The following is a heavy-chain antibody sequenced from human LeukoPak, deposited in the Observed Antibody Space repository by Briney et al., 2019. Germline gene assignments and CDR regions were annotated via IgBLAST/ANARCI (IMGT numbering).Heavy chain of an antibody. CDR2: ISSSGSTI. CDR1: GFTFSSYE. D-gene: IGHD1-26*01. CDR3: AGGYSGSYGDLDY. V-gene: IGHV3-48*03. Sequence: GGSLRLSCAASGFTFSSYEMNWVRQAPGKGLEWVSYISSSGSTIYYADSVKGRFTISRDNAKNSLYLQMNGLRAEDTAVYYCAGGYSGSYGDLDYWGQGTLVTVSS. J-gene: IGHJ4*02.